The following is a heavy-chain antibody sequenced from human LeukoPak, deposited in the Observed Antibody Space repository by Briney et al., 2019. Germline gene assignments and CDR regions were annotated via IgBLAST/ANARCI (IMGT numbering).Heavy chain of an antibody. D-gene: IGHD1-1*01. CDR3: ARGETGTTGTTLRSLNY. V-gene: IGHV1-69*01. Sequence: SVKVSCKASGGTFSSYAISWVRQAPGQGLEWMGGIIPIFGTANYAQKFQGRVTITADESASTAYMELSSLRSEDTAVYYCARGETGTTGTTLRSLNYWGQGTLVTVSS. J-gene: IGHJ4*02. CDR1: GGTFSSYA. CDR2: IIPIFGTA.